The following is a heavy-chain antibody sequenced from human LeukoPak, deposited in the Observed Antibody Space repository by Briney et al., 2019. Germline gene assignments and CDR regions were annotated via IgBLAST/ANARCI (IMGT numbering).Heavy chain of an antibody. V-gene: IGHV1-24*01. Sequence: ASVKVSCKVSGYTLTELSMHWVRQAPGKGLEWMGGFDPEDGETIYAQKFQGRVTMTEDTSTDTAYMELSSLRSDDTALYYCARSPHILTGENFDYWGQGTLLTVSS. CDR1: GYTLTELS. J-gene: IGHJ4*02. CDR3: ARSPHILTGENFDY. D-gene: IGHD3-9*01. CDR2: FDPEDGET.